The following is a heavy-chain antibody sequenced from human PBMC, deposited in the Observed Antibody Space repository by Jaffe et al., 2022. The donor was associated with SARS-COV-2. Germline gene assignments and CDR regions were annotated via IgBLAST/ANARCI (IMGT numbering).Heavy chain of an antibody. CDR3: VRDLVLLTTPYVY. CDR2: MSHDGSDE. Sequence: QVQLVESGGGVVRPGRSLRLSCAVSGFTFGIYAMHWVRQAPGKGLEWVAKMSHDGSDEFYADSVKGRFSISRDSSKNMLYLQMNSLRAEDTAVYYCVRDLVLLTTPYVYWGQGTLVTVSS. J-gene: IGHJ4*02. CDR1: GFTFGIYA. V-gene: IGHV3-30*04. D-gene: IGHD2-15*01.